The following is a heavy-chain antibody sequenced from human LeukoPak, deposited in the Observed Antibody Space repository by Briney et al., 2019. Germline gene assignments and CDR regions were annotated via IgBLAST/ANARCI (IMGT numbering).Heavy chain of an antibody. J-gene: IGHJ4*02. Sequence: SETLSLTCTVSGGSISSSGYYWGWIRQPPGKGLEWIGSIYYSGSTYYNPSLKSRVTISVDTSKNQFSLKLSSVTAADTAVYYCALAYCGGDCYWPNYFDYWGQGTLVTVSS. CDR3: ALAYCGGDCYWPNYFDY. CDR1: GGSISSSGYY. V-gene: IGHV4-39*01. CDR2: IYYSGST. D-gene: IGHD2-21*02.